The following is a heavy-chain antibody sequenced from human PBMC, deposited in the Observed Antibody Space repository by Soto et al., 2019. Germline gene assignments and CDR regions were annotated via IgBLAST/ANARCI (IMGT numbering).Heavy chain of an antibody. CDR3: ARDPSLAAYYFDY. J-gene: IGHJ4*02. CDR2: ISYDGSKK. D-gene: IGHD2-15*01. V-gene: IGHV3-30-3*01. CDR1: GLTFSNYD. Sequence: SLQLSCAVSGLTFSNYDMHWVRQAPGKGLEWVAGISYDGSKKHHADSVKGRFTISRDNSKNRLSLQMNSLRTEDTAVYYCARDPSLAAYYFDYWGQGTLVTVSS.